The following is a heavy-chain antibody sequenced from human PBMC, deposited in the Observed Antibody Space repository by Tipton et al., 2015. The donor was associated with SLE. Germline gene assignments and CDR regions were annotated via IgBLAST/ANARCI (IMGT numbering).Heavy chain of an antibody. Sequence: SLRLSCAASGFTVSSNYMSWVRQAPGKGLEWVSVIYSGGSTYYADSVKGRFTISRDNSKNTLYPQMNSLRAEDTAVYYCARSILGPNDAFDIWGQGTMVTVSS. J-gene: IGHJ3*02. CDR2: IYSGGST. V-gene: IGHV3-66*01. D-gene: IGHD7-27*01. CDR3: ARSILGPNDAFDI. CDR1: GFTVSSNY.